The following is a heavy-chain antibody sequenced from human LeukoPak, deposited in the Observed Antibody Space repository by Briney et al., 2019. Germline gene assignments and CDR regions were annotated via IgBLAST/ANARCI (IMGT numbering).Heavy chain of an antibody. V-gene: IGHV4-4*07. CDR1: GGSISGYY. CDR2: IYTSGST. J-gene: IGHJ4*02. CDR3: ARRGNANFFDY. Sequence: SETLSLTCTVSGGSISGYYWSWIRQPAGKGLEWIGRIYTSGSTNYNPSLKSRVTMSVDTSKNQLSLKLSSVTAADTAVYHCARRGNANFFDYWGQGTLAIVSS.